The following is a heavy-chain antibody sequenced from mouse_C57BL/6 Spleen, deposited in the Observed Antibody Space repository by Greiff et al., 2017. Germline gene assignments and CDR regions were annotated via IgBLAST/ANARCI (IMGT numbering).Heavy chain of an antibody. Sequence: VQLQQPGAELVKPGASVKLSCKASGYTFTSYWMQWVKQRPGQGLEWIGEIDPSDSYTNYNQKFKGKATLTVDTSSSTAYMQLSSLTSEDSAVYYCARSNYGSSYAIDCWGQGTSVTVSS. D-gene: IGHD1-1*01. CDR2: IDPSDSYT. V-gene: IGHV1-50*01. J-gene: IGHJ4*01. CDR1: GYTFTSYW. CDR3: ARSNYGSSYAIDC.